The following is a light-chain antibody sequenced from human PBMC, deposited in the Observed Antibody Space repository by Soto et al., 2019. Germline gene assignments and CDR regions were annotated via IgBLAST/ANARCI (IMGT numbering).Light chain of an antibody. V-gene: IGLV2-23*01. CDR3: CSYTDGSSLL. CDR2: EGN. CDR1: RNDIGTYNL. J-gene: IGLJ3*02. Sequence: QSVLTQPASVSESPGQSISISCGGGRNDIGTYNLVSWYQHHPCKAPKLIIYEGNQRPSGVSNRFSGSRSGNTASLTISGLQAEDEADYYCCSYTDGSSLLFGGGTKLTVL.